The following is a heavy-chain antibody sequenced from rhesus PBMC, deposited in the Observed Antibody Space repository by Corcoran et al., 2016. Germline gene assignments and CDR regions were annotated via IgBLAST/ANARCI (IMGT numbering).Heavy chain of an antibody. J-gene: IGHJ4*01. V-gene: IGHV4-65*01. CDR3: ARDRDSSGWSCDY. Sequence: QVQLQESGPGLVKPSETLSLTCAVSGGSVSSSNWWSWIRQPPGKGLEWIGYISGSSGSTYYNPSLKTRVTISTHTSKNQFSLKLSSVTAAATAVYYCARDRDSSGWSCDYWGQGVLVTVSS. D-gene: IGHD6S26*01. CDR1: GGSVSSSNW. CDR2: ISGSSGST.